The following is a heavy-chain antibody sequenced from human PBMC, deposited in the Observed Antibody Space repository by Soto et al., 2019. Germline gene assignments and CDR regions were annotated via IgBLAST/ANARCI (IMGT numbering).Heavy chain of an antibody. CDR3: ARDLAASIEYEGLDP. J-gene: IGHJ5*02. CDR2: ISSGGDNT. CDR1: VFTFSSHA. Sequence: PGGSLRLSCAASVFTFSSHAMSWVRQAPGKGLEWVSTISSGGDNTYSADSVKGRFTISRDNSKNTLYLQMNSLRAEDTAVYYCARDLAASIEYEGLDPWGQGTLVTVSS. V-gene: IGHV3-23*01. D-gene: IGHD3-16*01.